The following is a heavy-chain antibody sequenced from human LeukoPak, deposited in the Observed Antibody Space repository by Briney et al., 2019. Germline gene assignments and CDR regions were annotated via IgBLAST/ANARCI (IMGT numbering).Heavy chain of an antibody. CDR2: MNPNSGNT. CDR3: ARDLHGEGYFDY. V-gene: IGHV1-8*01. Sequence: ASVKVSCKASGYTFTSYDINWVRQATGQGLEWMGWMNPNSGNTGYAQKFQGRVTMTRNTSISTAYMELSSLRSEDTAVYYCARDLHGEGYFDYWGQGTLVTVSS. D-gene: IGHD3-10*01. J-gene: IGHJ4*02. CDR1: GYTFTSYD.